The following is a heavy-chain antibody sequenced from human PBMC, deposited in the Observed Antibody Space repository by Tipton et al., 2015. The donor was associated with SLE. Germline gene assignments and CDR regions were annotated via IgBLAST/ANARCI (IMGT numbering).Heavy chain of an antibody. J-gene: IGHJ4*02. D-gene: IGHD6-19*01. V-gene: IGHV4-34*01. CDR1: GGFFSGYY. CDR3: ARRSGWSFDY. CDR2: INHRGGT. Sequence: TLSLTCAVYGGFFSGYYWSWIRQSPGKGLEWIGEINHRGGTNYNPSLKSRVTISVDTSKSQFSLQLSSVTAADTAVYYCARRSGWSFDYWGQGTLVTVSS.